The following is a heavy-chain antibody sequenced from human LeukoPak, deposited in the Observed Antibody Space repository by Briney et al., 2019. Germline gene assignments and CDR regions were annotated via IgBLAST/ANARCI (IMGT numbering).Heavy chain of an antibody. D-gene: IGHD6-19*01. CDR1: GGSISSYY. CDR2: IYFSGNT. CDR3: ARGPRSSDWYSIDY. J-gene: IGHJ4*02. Sequence: SETLSLTCIVSGGSISSYYWSWMRQPAGKGLEWIGRIYFSGNTNYNPSLKSRVTMSVDTCKNQFSLNLSSVTAADTAVYYCARGPRSSDWYSIDYWGQGTLVTVSS. V-gene: IGHV4-4*07.